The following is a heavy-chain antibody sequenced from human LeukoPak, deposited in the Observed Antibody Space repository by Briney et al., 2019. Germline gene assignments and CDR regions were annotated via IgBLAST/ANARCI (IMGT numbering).Heavy chain of an antibody. J-gene: IGHJ4*02. Sequence: GGSLRLSCAASGFTFSSYWMHWVRQAPGKGLVWVSRINTDGSSTSYADSVKGRFTISRDNAKNTLYLQMNSLRAEDTAVYYCARDESSSCFDYWGQGTLVTVSS. V-gene: IGHV3-74*01. CDR3: ARDESSSCFDY. CDR2: INTDGSST. CDR1: GFTFSSYW. D-gene: IGHD6-6*01.